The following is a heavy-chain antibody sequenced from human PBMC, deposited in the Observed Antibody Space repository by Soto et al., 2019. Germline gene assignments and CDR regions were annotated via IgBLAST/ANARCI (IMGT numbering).Heavy chain of an antibody. CDR3: AKESSSCFDY. CDR1: GYTFTNYY. CDR2: INPSGGST. D-gene: IGHD6-6*01. V-gene: IGHV1-46*01. Sequence: QVQLVQSGAEVKKPGASVKISCKASGYTFTNYYMHWVRQAPGQGLEWMGIINPSGGSTSYAQEFQGRVTMTRDTSTSTVYMELSSLRSEDTAVYYCAKESSSCFDYWGQGTLVTVSS. J-gene: IGHJ4*02.